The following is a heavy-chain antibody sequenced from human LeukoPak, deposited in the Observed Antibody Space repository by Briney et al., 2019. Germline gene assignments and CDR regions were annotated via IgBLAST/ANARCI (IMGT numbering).Heavy chain of an antibody. Sequence: SETLSLTCTVSGGSISSGDFYWSWIRQPAGKGLEWIGRIYTSGSTNYNPSLKSRVTMSVDTSKNQFSLKLSSVTAADTAVYYCAREPYYYDSSGYYSYYYMDVWGKGTTVTISS. J-gene: IGHJ6*03. CDR2: IYTSGST. D-gene: IGHD3-22*01. CDR1: GGSISSGDFY. CDR3: AREPYYYDSSGYYSYYYMDV. V-gene: IGHV4-61*02.